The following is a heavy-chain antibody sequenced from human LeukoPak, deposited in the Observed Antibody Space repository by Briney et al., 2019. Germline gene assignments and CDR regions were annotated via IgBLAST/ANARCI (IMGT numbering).Heavy chain of an antibody. D-gene: IGHD2-8*01. CDR1: GGSISSYY. V-gene: IGHV4-59*01. Sequence: SETLSLTCTVSGGSISSYYWSWIRQPPGKGLEWIGYIYYSGSTNYNPSLKSRVTISVDTSKNQFSLKLSSVTAADTAVYYCARNGVGNQLYYFDYWGQGTLVTVSS. J-gene: IGHJ4*02. CDR2: IYYSGST. CDR3: ARNGVGNQLYYFDY.